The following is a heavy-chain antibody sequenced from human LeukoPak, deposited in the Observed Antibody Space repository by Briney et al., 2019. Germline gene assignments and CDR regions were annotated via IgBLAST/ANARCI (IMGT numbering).Heavy chain of an antibody. CDR2: IYSGGST. CDR1: GFTVSSNY. V-gene: IGHV3-66*01. Sequence: GGSLRLSWAASGFTVSSNYMSWVRQAPGKGLEWVSVIYSGGSTYYADSVKGRFTISRDNSKNTLYLQMNSLRAEDTAVYYCARSVDIVATVDYWGQGTLVTVSS. D-gene: IGHD5-12*01. CDR3: ARSVDIVATVDY. J-gene: IGHJ4*02.